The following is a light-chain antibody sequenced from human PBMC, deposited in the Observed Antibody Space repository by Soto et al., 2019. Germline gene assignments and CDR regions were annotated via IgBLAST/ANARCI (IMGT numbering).Light chain of an antibody. CDR2: EVS. CDR1: SSDVGGYNY. Sequence: QSVLTQPASVSGSPGQSITISCTGTSSDVGGYNYVSWYQQHPGKAPKVMIYEVSNRPSGVSNRFSGSKSGNTASLTISGLQAEDEADYYCQSYDSSLSGYVFGTGTKVTVL. V-gene: IGLV2-14*01. CDR3: QSYDSSLSGYV. J-gene: IGLJ1*01.